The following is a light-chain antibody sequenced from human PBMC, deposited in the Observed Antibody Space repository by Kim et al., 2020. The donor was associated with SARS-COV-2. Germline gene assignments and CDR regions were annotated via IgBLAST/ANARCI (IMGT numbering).Light chain of an antibody. CDR1: SLRSYY. CDR2: GKN. V-gene: IGLV3-19*01. CDR3: NSRDSNDNVV. J-gene: IGLJ2*01. Sequence: VALGQTVRITCQGGSLRSYYATWYQHKPGQAPILVIYGKNNRPSGIPDRFSGSSSGNTASLTITGTQAGDEADYYCNSRDSNDNVVFGGGTQLTVL.